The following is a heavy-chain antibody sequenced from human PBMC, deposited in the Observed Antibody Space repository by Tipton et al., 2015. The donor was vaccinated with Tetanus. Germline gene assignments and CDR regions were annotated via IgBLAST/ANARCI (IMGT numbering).Heavy chain of an antibody. Sequence: GSLRLSCAASGFTFDDYTMHWVRQAPGKGLEWVSLISWDGGSTYYADSVKGRFTISRDNSKNSLYLQMNSLRTEDTALYYCAKDIGQLGQWLDTYYFDYWGQGTLVTVSS. D-gene: IGHD6-19*01. CDR2: ISWDGGST. CDR3: AKDIGQLGQWLDTYYFDY. CDR1: GFTFDDYT. J-gene: IGHJ4*02. V-gene: IGHV3-43*01.